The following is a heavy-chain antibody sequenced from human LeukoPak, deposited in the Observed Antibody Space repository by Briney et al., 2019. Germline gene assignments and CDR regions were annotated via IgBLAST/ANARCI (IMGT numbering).Heavy chain of an antibody. CDR1: GFTVSSNY. J-gene: IGHJ5*02. Sequence: GGSLRLSCAASGFTVSSNYMSWVRQAPGKGLEGVSSIFQGGGEIHYADSVRGRFTISRDNSKSTLFLQLNSLRAEDTAIYYCATFRQVLLPFEAWGQGTLVTVSS. CDR3: ATFRQVLLPFEA. D-gene: IGHD3-9*01. CDR2: IFQGGGEI. V-gene: IGHV3-53*01.